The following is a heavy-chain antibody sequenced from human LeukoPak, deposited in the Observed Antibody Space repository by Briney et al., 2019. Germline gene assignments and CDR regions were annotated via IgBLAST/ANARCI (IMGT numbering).Heavy chain of an antibody. D-gene: IGHD1-26*01. V-gene: IGHV4-38-2*02. CDR2: IYRSATT. CDR3: AREWATYHNWYDP. J-gene: IGHJ5*02. CDR1: GYTVETGYY. Sequence: SETLSLTCTVSGYTVETGYYWAWLRQPPGKGLEWIGSIYRSATTYYNPSLKSRVPISMDMSKNEVSLSLTSVTAADTAVYYCAREWATYHNWYDPWGQGTLVIVSS.